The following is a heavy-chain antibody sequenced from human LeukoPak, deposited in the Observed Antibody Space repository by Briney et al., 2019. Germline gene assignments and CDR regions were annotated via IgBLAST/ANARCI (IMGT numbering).Heavy chain of an antibody. Sequence: PSETLSLTCTVSGGSISSYYWSWIRQPPGKGLGWIGYIYYSGSTNYNPSLKSRVTISVDTSKNQFSLKLSSLTAADTAVYYCARSGITMVRGVRNWFDPWGQGTLVTVS. J-gene: IGHJ5*02. CDR1: GGSISSYY. V-gene: IGHV4-59*01. CDR3: ARSGITMVRGVRNWFDP. D-gene: IGHD3-10*01. CDR2: IYYSGST.